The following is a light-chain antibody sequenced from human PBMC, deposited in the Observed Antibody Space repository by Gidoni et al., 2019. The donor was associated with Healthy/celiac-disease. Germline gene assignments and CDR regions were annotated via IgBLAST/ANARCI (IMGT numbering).Light chain of an antibody. CDR1: QSVSSN. CDR3: QQYNNWPPRYT. J-gene: IGKJ2*01. Sequence: EIVMTQSPATLSVSPGERATLSCGASQSVSSNLAWYQQKPGQAPRLLIYGASTRATGIPARFSGSGSGTEFTLTISSLQSEDFAVYYCQQYNNWPPRYTFGQGTKLEIK. V-gene: IGKV3-15*01. CDR2: GAS.